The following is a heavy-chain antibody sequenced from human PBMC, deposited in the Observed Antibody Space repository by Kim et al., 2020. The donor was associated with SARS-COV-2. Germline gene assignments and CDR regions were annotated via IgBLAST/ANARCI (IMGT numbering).Heavy chain of an antibody. D-gene: IGHD5-12*01. Sequence: GGSLRLSCAAYGFTFDDYAMHWVRQAPGKGLEWVSLISVDGGSTYYADSVKGRFTISRDNSKNSLYLQMNSLRTEDTALYYCATHNSGYDYFDYWGQGTLVTVSS. CDR2: ISVDGGST. V-gene: IGHV3-43*02. CDR3: ATHNSGYDYFDY. CDR1: GFTFDDYA. J-gene: IGHJ4*02.